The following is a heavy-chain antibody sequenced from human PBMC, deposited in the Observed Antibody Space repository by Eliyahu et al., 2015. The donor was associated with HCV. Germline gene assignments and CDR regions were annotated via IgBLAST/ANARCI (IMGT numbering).Heavy chain of an antibody. J-gene: IGHJ5*02. Sequence: QVQLVQSGAEVKKPGASVKVSCKVSGYTLSXXSIHWVRQAPGKGLEWMGGFDPEDGETIYAQKFQGRVTMTEDTSTDTAYMELSSLRSEDTAVYYCVTNAYCSGGSCYSGGWFDPWGQGTLVTVSS. CDR2: FDPEDGET. D-gene: IGHD2-15*01. V-gene: IGHV1-24*01. CDR3: VTNAYCSGGSCYSGGWFDP. CDR1: GYTLSXXS.